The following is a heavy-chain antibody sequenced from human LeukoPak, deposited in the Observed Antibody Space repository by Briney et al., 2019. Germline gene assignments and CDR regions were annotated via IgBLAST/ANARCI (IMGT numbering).Heavy chain of an antibody. J-gene: IGHJ4*02. CDR3: ASTYYYGSGTPGSYFDY. CDR1: GYTFTSYG. CDR2: ISAYNGNT. V-gene: IGHV1-18*01. D-gene: IGHD3-10*01. Sequence: ASVEVSCKASGYTFTSYGISWVRQAPGQGLEWMGWISAYNGNTNYAQKLQGRVTMTTDTSTSTAYMELRSLRSDDTAVYYCASTYYYGSGTPGSYFDYWGQGTLVTVSS.